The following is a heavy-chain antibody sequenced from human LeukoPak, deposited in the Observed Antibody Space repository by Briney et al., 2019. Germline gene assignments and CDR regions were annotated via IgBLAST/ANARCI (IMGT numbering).Heavy chain of an antibody. D-gene: IGHD1-26*01. Sequence: GGSLRLSCAVTGLTFSDYWVTWVRQAPGKGLEWVANINQDASEKHYVESVKGRFAISRDNAKNSLYLQMNSLRAEDTAVYYCARASGSFDYWGQGTLVTVSS. CDR1: GLTFSDYW. J-gene: IGHJ4*02. V-gene: IGHV3-7*01. CDR2: INQDASEK. CDR3: ARASGSFDY.